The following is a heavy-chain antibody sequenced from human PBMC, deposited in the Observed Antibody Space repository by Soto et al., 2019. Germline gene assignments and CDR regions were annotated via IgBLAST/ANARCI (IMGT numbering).Heavy chain of an antibody. CDR3: ARVTLERLYYYYGMDV. CDR1: GFTFSSYS. V-gene: IGHV3-48*02. D-gene: IGHD1-1*01. Sequence: GESLKISCAASGFTFSSYSMNWVRQAPGKGLEWVSYISSSSSTIYYADSVKGRFTISRDNAKNSLYLQMNSLRDEDTAVYYCARVTLERLYYYYGMDVWGQGTTVTVSS. CDR2: ISSSSSTI. J-gene: IGHJ6*02.